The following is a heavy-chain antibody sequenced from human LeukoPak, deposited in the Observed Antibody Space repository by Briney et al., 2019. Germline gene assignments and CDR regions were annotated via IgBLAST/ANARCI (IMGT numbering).Heavy chain of an antibody. D-gene: IGHD3-3*01. CDR3: ARGPTIFGTNYYYYMDV. J-gene: IGHJ6*03. CDR1: GGSFSGYY. Sequence: KPSETLSLTCAVYGGSFSGYYWSWIRQPPGKGLEWIGEINHSGSTNYNPSLKSRVTISVDTSKNQFSLKLSFVTAADTAVYYCARGPTIFGTNYYYYMDVWGKGTTVTVSS. CDR2: INHSGST. V-gene: IGHV4-34*01.